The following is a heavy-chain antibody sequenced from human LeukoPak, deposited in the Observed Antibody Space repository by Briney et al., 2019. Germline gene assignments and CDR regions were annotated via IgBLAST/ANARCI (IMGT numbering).Heavy chain of an antibody. CDR1: GFTFSSYA. D-gene: IGHD1-26*01. J-gene: IGHJ4*02. Sequence: AGGSLRLSCAASGFTFSSYAMHWVRQAPGKGLEWVAAISPDGRNRYYADSVKGRFTISRDSSKDTLDLQVNSLRAEDTAVYYCERPGNEIYSGSYFFDSWGQGTLVTVSS. CDR2: ISPDGRNR. V-gene: IGHV3-30*04. CDR3: ERPGNEIYSGSYFFDS.